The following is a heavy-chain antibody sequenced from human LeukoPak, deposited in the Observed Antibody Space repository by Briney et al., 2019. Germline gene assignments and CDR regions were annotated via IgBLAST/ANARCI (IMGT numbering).Heavy chain of an antibody. Sequence: ASVKVSCKASGYTFTGYYLHWVRQAPGQGLEWMGWINPNSGGTNYAQKFQGRVTMTRDTSTSTTYMELRSLRYEDTAVYYCVTDSSGFYRHFDYWGQGTLVTVSS. V-gene: IGHV1-2*02. CDR3: VTDSSGFYRHFDY. J-gene: IGHJ4*02. CDR1: GYTFTGYY. D-gene: IGHD3-22*01. CDR2: INPNSGGT.